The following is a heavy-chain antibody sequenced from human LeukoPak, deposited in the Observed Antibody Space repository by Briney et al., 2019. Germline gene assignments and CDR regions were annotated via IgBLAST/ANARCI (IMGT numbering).Heavy chain of an antibody. CDR3: AKPLPSSAWSYYFDY. J-gene: IGHJ4*02. Sequence: PGGSLRLSCAASGFTFSSFGMHWVRQAPGKGLEWVAVISNDGSNKFYTDSVKGRFTISRDNSKNTLFLQMDSLRAEDTAVYYCAKPLPSSAWSYYFDYWGQGTMVTVSS. CDR2: ISNDGSNK. D-gene: IGHD6-19*01. CDR1: GFTFSSFG. V-gene: IGHV3-30*18.